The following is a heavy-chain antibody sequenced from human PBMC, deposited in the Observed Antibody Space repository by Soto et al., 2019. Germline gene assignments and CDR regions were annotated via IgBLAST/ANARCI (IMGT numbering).Heavy chain of an antibody. J-gene: IGHJ4*02. CDR1: GLTFRGYG. V-gene: IGHV3-74*01. CDR2: INSDGSST. D-gene: IGHD6-6*01. CDR3: ASGGSSLNFDS. Sequence: EVQLVESGGGLVQPGGSLRLSCAASGLTFRGYGMQWVRQAPGKGLVWVSWINSDGSSTSYADSVKGRFTISRDNAKNTLYLQMNSLRAEDTAVYYCASGGSSLNFDSWGQGTLVTVSS.